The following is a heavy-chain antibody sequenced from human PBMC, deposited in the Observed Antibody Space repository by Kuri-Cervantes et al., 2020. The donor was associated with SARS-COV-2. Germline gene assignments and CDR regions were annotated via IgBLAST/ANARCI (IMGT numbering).Heavy chain of an antibody. V-gene: IGHV1-46*01. D-gene: IGHD6-19*01. Sequence: ASVKVSCKASGYTFTSQYLHWVRQAPGQGLEWMGIINPSGGSTSYAQKFQGRVTMTRDTSTSTVYMELSSLRSDDTAVYYCARAYRGSSGSNRGYFDYWGQGTLVTVSS. CDR3: ARAYRGSSGSNRGYFDY. CDR2: INPSGGST. J-gene: IGHJ4*02. CDR1: GYTFTSQY.